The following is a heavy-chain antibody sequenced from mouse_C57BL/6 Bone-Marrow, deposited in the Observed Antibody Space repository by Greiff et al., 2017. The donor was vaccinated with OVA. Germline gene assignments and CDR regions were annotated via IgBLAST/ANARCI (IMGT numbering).Heavy chain of an antibody. Sequence: VQLQQPGAELVMPGASVKLSCKASGYTFTSYWMHWVKQRPGQGLEWIGEIDPSDSYTNYNQKFKGKSTLTVDKSSSTAYMQLSSRTSEDSAVYYCARGAFMDYWGQGTSVTVSS. CDR1: GYTFTSYW. CDR3: ARGAFMDY. V-gene: IGHV1-69*01. J-gene: IGHJ4*01. CDR2: IDPSDSYT.